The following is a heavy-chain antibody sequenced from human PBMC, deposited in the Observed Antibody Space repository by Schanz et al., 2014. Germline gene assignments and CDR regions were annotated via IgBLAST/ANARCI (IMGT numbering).Heavy chain of an antibody. Sequence: QVQLQESGPGLVKPSETLSLTCTVSGGSISSYYWSWIRQPAGKGPEWIGRVYTSGSTNHKSSLKSRVTMSVDTSKKQFSLKLSSVTAADTAVYYCARAVGGNSALEWFDPWGQGTLVTVSS. J-gene: IGHJ5*02. D-gene: IGHD2-21*01. CDR1: GGSISSYY. V-gene: IGHV4-4*07. CDR3: ARAVGGNSALEWFDP. CDR2: VYTSGST.